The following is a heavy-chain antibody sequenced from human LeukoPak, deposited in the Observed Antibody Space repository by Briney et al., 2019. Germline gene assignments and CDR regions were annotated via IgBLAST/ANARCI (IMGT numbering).Heavy chain of an antibody. Sequence: GASLKFCCKCSGYCITSYWLCLVRAMAGKLVEWMGRIDPSDSYTYYSPSFHGYVIISADKSITTSYLQWGSLKAADTALYYCATIDTDFDYWGQGTLVTVSS. D-gene: IGHD5-18*01. CDR2: IDPSDSYT. V-gene: IGHV5-10-1*01. CDR3: ATIDTDFDY. CDR1: GYCITSYW. J-gene: IGHJ4*02.